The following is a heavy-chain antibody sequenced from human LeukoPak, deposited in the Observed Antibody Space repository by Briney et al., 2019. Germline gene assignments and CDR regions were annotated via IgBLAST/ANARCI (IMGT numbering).Heavy chain of an antibody. V-gene: IGHV3-30*18. CDR2: ISYDGSNK. CDR3: AKGGHYLDV. Sequence: GGSLRLYCAASGFTFSSYGMHGVRQAPGKGLEWVAVISYDGSNKYYADSVKGRFTISRDNSKNTLYLQMNSLRAEDTAAYYCAKGGHYLDVWGKGTTVTVSS. CDR1: GFTFSSYG. J-gene: IGHJ6*03.